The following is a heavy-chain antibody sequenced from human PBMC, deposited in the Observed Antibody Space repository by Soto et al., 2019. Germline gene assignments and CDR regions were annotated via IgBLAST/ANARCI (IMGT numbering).Heavy chain of an antibody. J-gene: IGHJ3*02. Sequence: KTSETLSLTGTLCSGAISSVGCYWSWICQRPGKGLESIGYIYFIGSTTHNLSLNSLVAISVGTSKNQFSLKLSSVTVADTAVYYCTKASADILVLPAATAAAFDIWGLETMVALS. CDR1: SGAISSVGCY. CDR3: TKASADILVLPAATAAAFDI. V-gene: IGHV4-31*01. CDR2: IYFIGST. D-gene: IGHD2-2*01.